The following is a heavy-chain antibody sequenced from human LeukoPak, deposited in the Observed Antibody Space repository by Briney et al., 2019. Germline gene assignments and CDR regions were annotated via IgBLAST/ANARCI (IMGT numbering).Heavy chain of an antibody. CDR3: ARQLYDYTSGWHRWFEP. J-gene: IGHJ5*02. CDR2: VSYSGTT. D-gene: IGHD6-19*01. Sequence: SETLSLTCTVSGGSVSSGSYYWSWLRQPPGKGLEWIGYVSYSGTTIYNPSLKSRVTTSVDMSKNQLSMKLSSVTAADTAVYYCARQLYDYTSGWHRWFEPWGQGTQVTVSS. V-gene: IGHV4-61*01. CDR1: GGSVSSGSYY.